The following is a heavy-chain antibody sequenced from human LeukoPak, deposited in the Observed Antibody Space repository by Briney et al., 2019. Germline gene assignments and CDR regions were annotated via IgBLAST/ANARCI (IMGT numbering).Heavy chain of an antibody. CDR1: GFAFSFFA. J-gene: IGHJ5*01. V-gene: IGHV3-23*01. CDR3: AKPISGGLAVTADWFDP. CDR2: INANSGAT. Sequence: GGSLRLSCTASGFAFSFFAMSWLRQPPGKGLGWVSTINANSGATSYAASVRGRFTISRDNSKNKLYLQLNSLRAEDTAVYYCAKPISGGLAVTADWFDPWGQGTLVVVSS. D-gene: IGHD6-19*01.